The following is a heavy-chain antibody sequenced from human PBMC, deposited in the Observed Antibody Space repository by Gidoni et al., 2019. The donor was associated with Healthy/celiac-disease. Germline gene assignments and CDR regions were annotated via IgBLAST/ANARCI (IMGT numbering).Heavy chain of an antibody. D-gene: IGHD6-13*01. J-gene: IGHJ6*02. CDR3: AKDVAAPYYYYGMDV. Sequence: QVQLVESGGGVVQPGRSLRLSCADSCFTFSSAGRDWVRQAPGKGLGWVAVRAYDGSNKYYAGSWKGRLTISRDNCKNTMYLQMNSLRAEETAEYYCAKDVAAPYYYYGMDVWGQGTTVTVAS. CDR2: RAYDGSNK. V-gene: IGHV3-30*18. CDR1: CFTFSSAG.